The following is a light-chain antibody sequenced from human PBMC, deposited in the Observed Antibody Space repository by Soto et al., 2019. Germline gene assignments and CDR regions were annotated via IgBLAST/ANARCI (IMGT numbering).Light chain of an antibody. CDR3: QQYVSSPLT. V-gene: IGKV3-20*01. CDR2: GAS. J-gene: IGKJ4*01. CDR1: RSVSSDY. Sequence: EIVLTQSPGTLSLSPGERATLSCRASRSVSSDYLAWYQQKRGQVPRLLIYGASSRATGIPDRFSGSGSGTDFTLTISGLEPEDFAVYYCQQYVSSPLTFGGGTKVEIK.